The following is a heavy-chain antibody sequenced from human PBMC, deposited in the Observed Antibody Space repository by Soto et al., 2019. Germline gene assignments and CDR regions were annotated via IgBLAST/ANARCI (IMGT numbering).Heavy chain of an antibody. D-gene: IGHD4-17*01. CDR3: ARDLDYGGHPEASAV. J-gene: IGHJ3*01. CDR2: IYPGDPKT. Sequence: PGESLMISCNGSGFSFTTYWLAWVRQVPGKGREWMGIIYPGDPKTTYSPSFQGQVTISADKSISTAYLQWSRLKASDTAVYYCARDLDYGGHPEASAVWGQGTMVTVPS. CDR1: GFSFTTYW. V-gene: IGHV5-51*01.